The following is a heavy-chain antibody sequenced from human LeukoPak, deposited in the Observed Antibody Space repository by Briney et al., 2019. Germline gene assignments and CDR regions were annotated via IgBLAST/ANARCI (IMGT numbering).Heavy chain of an antibody. CDR1: GFTFSSYS. CDR3: ARSENLVVPAVFDY. CDR2: ISSSSSTI. Sequence: GGSLRLSCAASGFTFSSYSMNWVRQAPGKGLEWVSYISSSSSTIYYADSVKGRFTISRDNAKNSLYLRMNSLRAEDTAVYYCARSENLVVPAVFDYWGQGTLVTVSS. V-gene: IGHV3-48*01. D-gene: IGHD2-2*01. J-gene: IGHJ4*02.